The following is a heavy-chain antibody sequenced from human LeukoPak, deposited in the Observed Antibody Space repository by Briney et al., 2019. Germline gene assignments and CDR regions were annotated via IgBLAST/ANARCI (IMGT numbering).Heavy chain of an antibody. CDR2: IKEDGSEK. V-gene: IGHV3-7*01. CDR1: GFTFSNYW. J-gene: IGHJ4*02. D-gene: IGHD1-26*01. CDR3: ARDEIGGSFEY. Sequence: GGTLRLSCAASGFTFSNYWMSWVRQAPGKGLEWVANIKEDGSEKDYVDSVKGRFTISRDNAKKSLYLQMNSLRAEDTAVYYCARDEIGGSFEYWGQGTQVTVSS.